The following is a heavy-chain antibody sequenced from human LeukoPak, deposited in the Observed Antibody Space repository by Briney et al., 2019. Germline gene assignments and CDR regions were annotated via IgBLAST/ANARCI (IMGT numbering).Heavy chain of an antibody. CDR3: ARDGPTYYFDY. J-gene: IGHJ4*02. Sequence: GGSLRLSCAASGFTVSSNYMSWVRQAPGKGLEWVSVIYSGGSTYYADSVKGRFTISRDNSKNTLYLQMNSLRAEDTAVYYCARDGPTYYFDYWGQGTLVTVSS. V-gene: IGHV3-53*01. CDR1: GFTVSSNY. D-gene: IGHD2/OR15-2a*01. CDR2: IYSGGST.